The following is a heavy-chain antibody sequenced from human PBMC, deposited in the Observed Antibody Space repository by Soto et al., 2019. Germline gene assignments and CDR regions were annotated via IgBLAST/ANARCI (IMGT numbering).Heavy chain of an antibody. V-gene: IGHV1-18*01. CDR1: GYTFTSYG. CDR2: ISAYNGNT. CDR3: ARETSDGPDY. Sequence: ASVKVSCKASGYTFTSYGITWVRQAPGQGPEWMGWISAYNGNTIYAQKLQGRVTVTTDTSTSTAYMELRSLGSDDTAIYYCARETSDGPDYWGQGTLVTVSS. J-gene: IGHJ4*02. D-gene: IGHD2-2*01.